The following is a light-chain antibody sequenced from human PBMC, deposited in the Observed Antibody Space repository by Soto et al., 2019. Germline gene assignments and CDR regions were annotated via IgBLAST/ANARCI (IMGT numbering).Light chain of an antibody. CDR2: GAS. Sequence: EIVLTQSPGSLSLSPGERATLSCRASQSVSSYLAWYQQQPGQAPRLLIYGASSRATGFPDRFSGSGSGTDFSLTISRLEPEDSAVYYCQQYSSPPRTSGQGTKVEIK. V-gene: IGKV3-20*01. CDR3: QQYSSPPRT. CDR1: QSVSSY. J-gene: IGKJ1*01.